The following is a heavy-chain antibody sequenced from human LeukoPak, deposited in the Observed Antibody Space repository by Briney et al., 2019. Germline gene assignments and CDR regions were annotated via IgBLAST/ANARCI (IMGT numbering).Heavy chain of an antibody. D-gene: IGHD1-26*01. Sequence: KTSETLSLTCTVSGGSISSHYWSWIRQPPGKGLEWIAYIYYSGSTNYNPSLQSRATISVDTSKNQLSLKVSSVTAADTAVYYCARHMSSGTYPMDVWGQGTTVTVSS. CDR3: ARHMSSGTYPMDV. CDR1: GGSISSHY. V-gene: IGHV4-59*08. J-gene: IGHJ6*02. CDR2: IYYSGST.